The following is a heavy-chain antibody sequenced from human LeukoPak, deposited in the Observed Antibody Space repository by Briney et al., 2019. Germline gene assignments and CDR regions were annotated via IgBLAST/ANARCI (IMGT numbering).Heavy chain of an antibody. CDR1: GFTFSNYA. J-gene: IGHJ4*02. D-gene: IGHD4-17*01. CDR3: ARGLYGDPKGFDY. V-gene: IGHV3-64*02. CDR2: ISQTGATT. Sequence: SGGSLRLSCAASGFTFSNYALHWVRQAPGKGLEHVSAISQTGATTFYADSAKGRFTISRDNSRNTLSLQMGSLRADDMAVYYCARGLYGDPKGFDYWGQGTLVTVSS.